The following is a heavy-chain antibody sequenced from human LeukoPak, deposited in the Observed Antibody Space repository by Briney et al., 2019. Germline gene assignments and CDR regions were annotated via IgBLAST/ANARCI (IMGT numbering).Heavy chain of an antibody. D-gene: IGHD1-26*01. CDR3: ATEGSSPKYFDF. J-gene: IGHJ4*02. CDR1: GFTFSDVW. V-gene: IGHV3-15*01. Sequence: GSLRLSCAASGFTFSDVWMSWVRQAPGMGLEWIGRIRSKTHGGTTDYAAPVKGRFSISRDDSKNTLYLQMNSLETEDTVVYYCATEGSSPKYFDFWGQGTLVTVSS. CDR2: IRSKTHGGTT.